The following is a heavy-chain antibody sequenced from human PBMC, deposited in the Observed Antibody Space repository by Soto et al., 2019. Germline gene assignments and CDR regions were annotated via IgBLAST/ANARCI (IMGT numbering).Heavy chain of an antibody. CDR2: ISTYNGDT. J-gene: IGHJ6*02. CDR3: GRGGSVPYYSWGLDV. CDR1: GYTFSRSG. D-gene: IGHD3-16*01. V-gene: IGHV1-18*01. Sequence: ASVKVSCKASGYTFSRSGISWVRQAPGQGLEWMGWISTYNGDTNYAQKVQGRVTMTTDTSTSTAFMELMSLRSDDTAVYYCGRGGSVPYYSWGLDVGGQGTTVTVPS.